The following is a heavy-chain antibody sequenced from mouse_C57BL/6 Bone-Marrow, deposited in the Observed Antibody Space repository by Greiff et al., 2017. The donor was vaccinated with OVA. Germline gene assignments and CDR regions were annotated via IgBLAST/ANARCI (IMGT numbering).Heavy chain of an antibody. CDR3: ARSNYGGFAY. CDR2: IHPNSGST. J-gene: IGHJ2*01. V-gene: IGHV1-64*01. D-gene: IGHD1-1*01. CDR1: GYTFTSYW. Sequence: PGAELVKPGASVKLSCKASGYTFTSYWMHWVKQRPGQGLEWIGMIHPNSGSTNYNEKFKSKATLTVDKSSSTAYMQLSSLTSEDSAVYYCARSNYGGFAYWGQGTTLTVSS.